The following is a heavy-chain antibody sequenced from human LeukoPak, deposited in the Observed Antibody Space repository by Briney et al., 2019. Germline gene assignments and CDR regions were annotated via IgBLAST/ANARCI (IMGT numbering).Heavy chain of an antibody. CDR2: GYYRGST. D-gene: IGHD5-18*01. CDR1: GGSIKTNY. J-gene: IGHJ5*02. V-gene: IGHV4-59*12. Sequence: SETLSLTCTVSGGSIKTNYWSWIRQPPGKGLEWIGYGYYRGSTNYSPSLKSRVTISVDTSKNQFSLKLASVTAADTAIYYCAKGAGGFSYYNWFDPWGQGTLVTVSS. CDR3: AKGAGGFSYYNWFDP.